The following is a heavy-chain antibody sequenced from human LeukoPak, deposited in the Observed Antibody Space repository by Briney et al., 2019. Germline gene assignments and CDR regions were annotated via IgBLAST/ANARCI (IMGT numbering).Heavy chain of an antibody. V-gene: IGHV1-69*05. CDR1: GGTFSSYA. J-gene: IGHJ1*01. D-gene: IGHD3-22*01. Sequence: SVKVSCKASGGTFSSYAISWVRQAPGQGLEWMGRIIPIFGTANYAQKFQGRVTITTDESTSTAYMGLSSLRSEDTAVYYCASVDSRKYFQHWGQGTLVTVSS. CDR2: IIPIFGTA. CDR3: ASVDSRKYFQH.